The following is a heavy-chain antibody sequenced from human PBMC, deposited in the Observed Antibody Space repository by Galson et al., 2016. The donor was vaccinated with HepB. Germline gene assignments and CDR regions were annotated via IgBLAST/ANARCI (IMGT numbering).Heavy chain of an antibody. J-gene: IGHJ4*02. CDR1: GFIFNSFA. D-gene: IGHD4-17*01. CDR2: ISDSGRRK. V-gene: IGHV3-23*01. CDR3: ASDYWIY. Sequence: SLRLSCAASGFIFNSFAMSWVRQAPGKGLEWVSAISDSGRRKYYAASVKGRFTVSRDNPNNSLYLHMSSLRAEDTAVYFCASDYWIYWGQGTLVTVSS.